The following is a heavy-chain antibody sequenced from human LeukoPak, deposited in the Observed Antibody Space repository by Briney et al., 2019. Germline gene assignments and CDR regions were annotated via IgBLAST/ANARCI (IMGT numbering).Heavy chain of an antibody. Sequence: SQTLSLTCAISGDSVSSNSVAWNWIRQSPSRGLEWLGRTYYRSKWYNDYAVSVKGRISINPDTSENQFSLQLNSVTPEDTAVYYCARARSSVLDYWGQGTLVTVSS. J-gene: IGHJ4*02. CDR3: ARARSSVLDY. CDR2: TYYRSKWYN. D-gene: IGHD1-26*01. CDR1: GDSVSSNSVA. V-gene: IGHV6-1*01.